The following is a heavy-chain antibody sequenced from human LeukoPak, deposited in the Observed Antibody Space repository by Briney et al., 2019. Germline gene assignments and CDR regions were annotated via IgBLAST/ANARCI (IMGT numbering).Heavy chain of an antibody. D-gene: IGHD2-15*01. CDR2: IGGLDETI. Sequence: GGSLRLSCATSGFAFDDFEMNWVRQAPGKGLEWIAYIGGLDETIHYADSVKGRFTISKDNAQESLFLQMNSLRVEDTAVYFCARDGFAYSDAFDFWGRGAMVTVSS. V-gene: IGHV3-48*03. J-gene: IGHJ3*01. CDR3: ARDGFAYSDAFDF. CDR1: GFAFDDFE.